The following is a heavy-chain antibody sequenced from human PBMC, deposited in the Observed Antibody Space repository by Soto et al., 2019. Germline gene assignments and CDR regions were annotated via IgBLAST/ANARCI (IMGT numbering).Heavy chain of an antibody. J-gene: IGHJ6*02. V-gene: IGHV3-21*01. CDR2: ISSSGTYI. CDR3: ARDPSDCSSTSCWGYYALDV. D-gene: IGHD2-2*01. Sequence: SGGSLRLSCAASGFTFSTYSMNWVRQAPGKGLEWVSSISSSGTYIHHADSLKGRFTISRDNAKNSLYLQMISLRAEDTAVYYCARDPSDCSSTSCWGYYALDVWGQGTTVTVSS. CDR1: GFTFSTYS.